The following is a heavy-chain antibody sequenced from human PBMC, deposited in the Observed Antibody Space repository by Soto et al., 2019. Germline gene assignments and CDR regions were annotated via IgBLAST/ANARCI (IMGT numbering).Heavy chain of an antibody. Sequence: QVQLVESGGGVVQPGRSLRLSCAASGFTCSSYGMHWVRQAPGKGLEWVAVISYDGSNKYYADSVKGRFTISRDNSKNTLYLQMNSLRAEDTAVYYCVKAPSAGEADDYWGQGTLVTVSS. CDR1: GFTCSSYG. CDR2: ISYDGSNK. CDR3: VKAPSAGEADDY. J-gene: IGHJ4*02. D-gene: IGHD7-27*01. V-gene: IGHV3-30*18.